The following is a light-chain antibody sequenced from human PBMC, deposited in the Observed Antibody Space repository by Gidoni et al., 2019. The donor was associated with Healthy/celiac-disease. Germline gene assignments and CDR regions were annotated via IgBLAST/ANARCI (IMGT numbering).Light chain of an antibody. Sequence: DIQMTQSPPSLSASVGDRVTITCRASQSISSYLNLYQQKPGKAPKLLIYAASSLQSGVPSRFSGSGSGTDFTFTISSLQPEDFATYYCQQSYSTPWTFGQGTKVEIK. CDR1: QSISSY. V-gene: IGKV1-39*01. CDR3: QQSYSTPWT. J-gene: IGKJ1*01. CDR2: AAS.